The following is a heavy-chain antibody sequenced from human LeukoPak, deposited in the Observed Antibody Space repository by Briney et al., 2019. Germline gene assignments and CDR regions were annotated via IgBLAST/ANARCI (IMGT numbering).Heavy chain of an antibody. J-gene: IGHJ4*02. CDR2: ISRRGSSM. Sequence: PGGSLRLSCAVSGFTFSDYYMGWIRQAPGKGLEWVSYISRRGSSMYYADSVRGRFTISRDNAKNSLYLQMNSLRAEDRALYYCAREDSWSALGDYWGQGTLVTVSS. V-gene: IGHV3-11*01. CDR1: GFTFSDYY. CDR3: AREDSWSALGDY. D-gene: IGHD1-20*01.